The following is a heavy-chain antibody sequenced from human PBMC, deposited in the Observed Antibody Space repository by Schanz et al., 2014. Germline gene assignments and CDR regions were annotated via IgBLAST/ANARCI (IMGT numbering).Heavy chain of an antibody. CDR3: ARGTTWRLDL. Sequence: QVQLQESGPGLVKPSQTLSLTCTVSGVSIRSGTYYWSWIRQPAGKALEWVGRVFPNGITNYNPTLKSRVTISLDTTKIKFSLSETSLTAADTAVYYCARGTTWRLDLWGRGTLVTVSS. V-gene: IGHV4-61*02. CDR2: VFPNGIT. CDR1: GVSIRSGTYY. J-gene: IGHJ2*01. D-gene: IGHD1-1*01.